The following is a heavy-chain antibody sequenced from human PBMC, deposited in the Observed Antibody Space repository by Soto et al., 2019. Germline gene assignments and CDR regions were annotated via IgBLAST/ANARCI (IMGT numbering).Heavy chain of an antibody. CDR2: ISGSGGST. CDR1: GFTFSSYA. CDR3: AKDFHVLEGWDY. Sequence: EVQLLESGGGLVQPGGSLRLSCAASGFTFSSYAMSWVRQAPGKGLEWVSAISGSGGSTYYADSVKGRFTISRDNSKNTVCLQMNSRRAEDTAVYYCAKDFHVLEGWDYWGQGHLVTVSS. D-gene: IGHD3-3*01. V-gene: IGHV3-23*01. J-gene: IGHJ4*02.